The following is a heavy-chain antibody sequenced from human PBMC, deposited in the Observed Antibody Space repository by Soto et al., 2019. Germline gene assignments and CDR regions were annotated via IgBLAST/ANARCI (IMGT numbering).Heavy chain of an antibody. Sequence: GGSLRLSCAASGFAFSDYYMTWIRQAPGKGLEWVSSLSNSGTYTNYADSVKGRFITSRDNAKNSPFLHLNSLRAEDTAVYFCARDQYVFDYWGQGALVTVSS. CDR2: LSNSGTYT. V-gene: IGHV3-11*05. CDR1: GFAFSDYY. D-gene: IGHD3-16*01. CDR3: ARDQYVFDY. J-gene: IGHJ4*02.